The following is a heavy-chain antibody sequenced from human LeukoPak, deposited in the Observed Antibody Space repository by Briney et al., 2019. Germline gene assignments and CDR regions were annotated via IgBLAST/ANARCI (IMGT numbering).Heavy chain of an antibody. CDR1: GGSISSLNL. Sequence: PSGTLSLTCIVSGGSISSLNLWSWLRQPPGKGLEWIGEKYLGGTTNFNPSLKSRVTILIDESKNQLSLQLTSVTAADTAVYYCAGLEGRYSTDWFYFFDYWGQGALVTVSS. D-gene: IGHD6-19*01. CDR2: KYLGGTT. V-gene: IGHV4-4*02. J-gene: IGHJ4*02. CDR3: AGLEGRYSTDWFYFFDY.